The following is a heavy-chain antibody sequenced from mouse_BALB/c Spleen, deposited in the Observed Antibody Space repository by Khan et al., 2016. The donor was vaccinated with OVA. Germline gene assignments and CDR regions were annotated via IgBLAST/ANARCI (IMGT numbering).Heavy chain of an antibody. Sequence: QVRLQQSGPGLVAPSQSLSITCTVSGFSLSRYNIHWVRQPPGKGLEWLGMIWGGGGTDYNSTLKIRLSISKDNSKSQVFLQMNSLHTDDTAMYYCARAYYRYDGYYAMDYWGKGTSVTVSS. D-gene: IGHD2-14*01. V-gene: IGHV2-6-4*01. CDR1: GFSLSRYN. CDR3: ARAYYRYDGYYAMDY. J-gene: IGHJ4*01. CDR2: IWGGGGT.